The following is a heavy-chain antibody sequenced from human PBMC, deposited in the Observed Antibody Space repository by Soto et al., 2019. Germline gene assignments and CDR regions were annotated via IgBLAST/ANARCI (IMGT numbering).Heavy chain of an antibody. J-gene: IGHJ4*02. D-gene: IGHD2-21*02. CDR3: ATTADH. CDR1: GGSISGSIYY. V-gene: IGHV4-39*01. Sequence: QLQMQESGPGLVRPSETLSLTCTVSGGSISGSIYYWAWIRQPPGKGLEWIGRIYYTGTTYYSPSARSRLAMSVDTFNNPLSLPLSSVTAADTAVYYCATTADHWGQGTLVTVSS. CDR2: IYYTGTT.